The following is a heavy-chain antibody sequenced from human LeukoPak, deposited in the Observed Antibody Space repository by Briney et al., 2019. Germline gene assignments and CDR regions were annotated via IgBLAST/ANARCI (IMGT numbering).Heavy chain of an antibody. J-gene: IGHJ4*02. CDR2: IIPILGIA. D-gene: IGHD6-13*01. V-gene: IGHV1-69*04. Sequence: SVTVSCKASGGTFSSYAISWVRQAPGQGLEWMGRIIPILGIANYAQKFQGRVTITADKSTSTAYMELSSLRSEDTAVYYCARDRTRLAAAVSWYFDYWGQGTLVTVSS. CDR1: GGTFSSYA. CDR3: ARDRTRLAAAVSWYFDY.